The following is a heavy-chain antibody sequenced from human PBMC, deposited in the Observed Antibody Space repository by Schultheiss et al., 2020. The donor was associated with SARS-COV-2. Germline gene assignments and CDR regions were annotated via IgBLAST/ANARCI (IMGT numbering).Heavy chain of an antibody. V-gene: IGHV4-39*07. J-gene: IGHJ5*02. CDR3: ARDGYGSGPYNWFDP. D-gene: IGHD3-10*01. Sequence: SETLSLTCTVSGGSISSSSYYWGWIRQPPGKGLEWIGSIYYSGSTYYNPSLKSRVTISVDTSKNQFSLKLSSVTAADTAVYYCARDGYGSGPYNWFDPWGQETLVTVSS. CDR2: IYYSGST. CDR1: GGSISSSSYY.